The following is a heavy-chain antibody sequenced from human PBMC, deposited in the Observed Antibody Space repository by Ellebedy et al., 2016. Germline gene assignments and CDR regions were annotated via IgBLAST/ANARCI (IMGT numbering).Heavy chain of an antibody. J-gene: IGHJ6*02. CDR2: VYFDGTA. CDR1: GGSIIGTNW. CDR3: ARDRGIESDYYYGLDV. D-gene: IGHD1-14*01. Sequence: SETLSLTXAVSGGSIIGTNWWTWVRQPPGKGLEWIGEVYFDGTAHYNPSLKSRVTISVDTSKNQFSLELRSVTAADTAVYYCARDRGIESDYYYGLDVWGQGTTVTVSS. V-gene: IGHV4-4*02.